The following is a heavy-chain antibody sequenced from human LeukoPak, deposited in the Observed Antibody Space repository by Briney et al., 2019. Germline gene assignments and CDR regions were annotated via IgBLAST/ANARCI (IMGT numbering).Heavy chain of an antibody. D-gene: IGHD1-14*01. V-gene: IGHV3-33*06. CDR3: AKMTEESYFDY. Sequence: AGGSLRLSCAASGFTFSSYGMHWVRQAPGKGLEWVAVIWYDGSNKYYADSVKGRFTISRGNSKNTLYLQMNSLRAEDTAVYYCAKMTEESYFDYWGQGTLVTVSS. CDR2: IWYDGSNK. J-gene: IGHJ4*02. CDR1: GFTFSSYG.